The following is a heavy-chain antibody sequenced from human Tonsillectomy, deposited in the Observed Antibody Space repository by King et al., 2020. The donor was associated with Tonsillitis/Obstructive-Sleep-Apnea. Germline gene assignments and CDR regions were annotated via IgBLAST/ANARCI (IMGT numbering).Heavy chain of an antibody. D-gene: IGHD3-10*01. CDR3: AKGGVLLWFGENGGFDY. J-gene: IGHJ4*02. Sequence: VQLVESGGGVVQPGRSLRLSCAASGLTFSSYGMHWVRQAPGKGLEWVAVISYDGSNKYYADSVKGRFTISRDNSKNTLYLQMNSLRAEDTAVYYCAKGGVLLWFGENGGFDYWGQGTLVTVSS. CDR1: GLTFSSYG. CDR2: ISYDGSNK. V-gene: IGHV3-30*18.